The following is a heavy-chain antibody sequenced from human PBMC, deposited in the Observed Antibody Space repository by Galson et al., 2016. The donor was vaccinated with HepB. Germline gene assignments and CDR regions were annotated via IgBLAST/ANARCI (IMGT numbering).Heavy chain of an antibody. J-gene: IGHJ4*02. CDR2: IYYSGST. CDR3: ARVPLQRRGPGYFHH. V-gene: IGHV4-31*03. CDR1: GGSISSGDYY. Sequence: TLSLTCIVSGGSISSGDYYWSWIRQHPGKGLEWIGHIYYSGSTYHNPSLKSRLTISVDTSKNQFSLTLSSVTAADPAVYYCARVPLQRRGPGYFHHWGQGTLVTVSS.